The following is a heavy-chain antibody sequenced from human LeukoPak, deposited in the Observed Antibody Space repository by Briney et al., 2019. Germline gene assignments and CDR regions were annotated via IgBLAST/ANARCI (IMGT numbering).Heavy chain of an antibody. Sequence: PSETLSLTCAVYGGSFSGYYWSWIRKPPGKGLEWIGEINHSGSTNYNPSLKSRVTISVDASKNQFSLKLSSVTAADTAVYYRARVANPFLIVVVPAAAGYFDYWGQGTLVTVSS. D-gene: IGHD2-2*01. CDR3: ARVANPFLIVVVPAAAGYFDY. V-gene: IGHV4-34*01. CDR2: INHSGST. J-gene: IGHJ4*02. CDR1: GGSFSGYY.